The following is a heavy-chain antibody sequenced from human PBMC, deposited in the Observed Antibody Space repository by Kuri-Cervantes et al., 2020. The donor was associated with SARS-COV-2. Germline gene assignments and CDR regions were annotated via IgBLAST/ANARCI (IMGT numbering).Heavy chain of an antibody. Sequence: GESLKISCAASGFTFSSYEMNWVRQAPGKGLEWVSRINSDGSSTSYADSVKGRFTISRDNAKNTLYLQMNSLRAKDTAVYYCATGYCSGGSCYSDAFDIWGQGTKVTVAS. V-gene: IGHV3-74*01. D-gene: IGHD2-15*01. CDR1: GFTFSSYE. CDR2: INSDGSST. J-gene: IGHJ3*02. CDR3: ATGYCSGGSCYSDAFDI.